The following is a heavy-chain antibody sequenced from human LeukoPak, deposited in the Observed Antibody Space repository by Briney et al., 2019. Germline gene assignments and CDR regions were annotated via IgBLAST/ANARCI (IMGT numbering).Heavy chain of an antibody. V-gene: IGHV4-59*01. CDR1: GDSISSYF. Sequence: SETLSLTCSVSGDSISSYFWAWIRQPPGKGLEWIGYVCYNGTTNYNPSLRNRVAISIDTSKNQFSLKLNSATAADTAVYYCARSCSSTSCYVSTLGTYYYYGMDVWGQGTTVTVSS. CDR3: ARSCSSTSCYVSTLGTYYYYGMDV. J-gene: IGHJ6*02. D-gene: IGHD2-2*01. CDR2: VCYNGTT.